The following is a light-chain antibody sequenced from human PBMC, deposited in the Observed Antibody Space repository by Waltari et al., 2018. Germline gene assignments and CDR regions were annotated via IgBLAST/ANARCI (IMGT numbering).Light chain of an antibody. J-gene: IGKJ4*01. Sequence: DIVMTQSPLSLLVTLGEPASIPCRSSQSLLYTNGYNYLAWDLQKPGQSPQLLIYLGSNRASGVPDRFSGSGSGTNFTLKISRVEAEDVGIYYGMQALQTPTFGGGTKVEI. CDR2: LGS. CDR3: MQALQTPT. V-gene: IGKV2-28*01. CDR1: QSLLYTNGYNY.